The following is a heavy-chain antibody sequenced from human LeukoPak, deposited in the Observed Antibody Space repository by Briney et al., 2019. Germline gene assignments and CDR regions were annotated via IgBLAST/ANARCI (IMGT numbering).Heavy chain of an antibody. CDR3: ARTGYSSSYRFTGDY. D-gene: IGHD6-13*01. CDR1: GYTFTGYY. V-gene: IGHV1-2*02. J-gene: IGHJ4*02. CDR2: INPNSGGT. Sequence: ASVKVSCKASGYTFTGYYMHWVRQAPGQGLEWMGWINPNSGGTKYAQKFQGRVTMTRDTFISTAYMELSRLRSDDTAVYYCARTGYSSSYRFTGDYWGQGTLVTVSS.